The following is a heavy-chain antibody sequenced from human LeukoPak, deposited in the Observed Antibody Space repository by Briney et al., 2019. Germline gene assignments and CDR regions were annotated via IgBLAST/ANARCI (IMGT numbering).Heavy chain of an antibody. Sequence: SETLSLTCTVSGGSISPYFWSWIRQSPGKGLEWIGWIHYSGGTSYNPSLKSRITINPDTSKNQFSLQLNSVTPEDTAVYFCVRLVGGDIDYWGQGTLVTVSS. CDR2: IHYSGGT. V-gene: IGHV4-59*12. CDR1: GGSISPYF. CDR3: VRLVGGDIDY. J-gene: IGHJ4*02. D-gene: IGHD5-12*01.